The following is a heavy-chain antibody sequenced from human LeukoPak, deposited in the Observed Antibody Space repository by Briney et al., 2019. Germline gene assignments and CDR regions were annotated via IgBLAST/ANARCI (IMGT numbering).Heavy chain of an antibody. D-gene: IGHD3-22*01. CDR2: ISGSGATT. V-gene: IGHV3-23*01. J-gene: IGHJ4*02. CDR3: VRESTSSGYYYAPDY. Sequence: AGGSLRLSCAASGFSFRTYAMTWVCQAPGKGLEWVSSISGSGATTYNADPLKGRFTISRDNSKNTLYLQMNSLRAEDTAVYYCVRESTSSGYYYAPDYWGQGTLVTVS. CDR1: GFSFRTYA.